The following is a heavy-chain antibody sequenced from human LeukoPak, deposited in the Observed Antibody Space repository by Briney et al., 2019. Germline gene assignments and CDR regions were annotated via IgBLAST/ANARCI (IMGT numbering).Heavy chain of an antibody. CDR3: ARGRMVRGVQNWFDP. V-gene: IGHV1-2*02. CDR1: GYTFTKSY. D-gene: IGHD3-10*01. J-gene: IGHJ5*02. Sequence: PGASVKVSCKASGYTFTKSYIHWVRQAPGQGLEWMGWINPNSGGTNYAQKFQGRVTMTRDTSISTAYMELSRLRSDDTAVYYCARGRMVRGVQNWFDPWGQGTLVTVSS. CDR2: INPNSGGT.